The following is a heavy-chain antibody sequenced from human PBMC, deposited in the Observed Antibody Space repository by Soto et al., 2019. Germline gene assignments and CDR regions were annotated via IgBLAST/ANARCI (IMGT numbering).Heavy chain of an antibody. CDR3: CLTKYYDILTGYGIPRFDY. J-gene: IGHJ4*02. Sequence: GGSLRLSCAASGFRFSRYWMSWVRQAPGKGLEWVSAISGSGGSTYYADSVKGRFTISRDNSKNTLYLQMNSLRAEDTAVYYCCLTKYYDILTGYGIPRFDYWGQGTLVTVSS. CDR2: ISGSGGST. V-gene: IGHV3-23*01. CDR1: GFRFSRYW. D-gene: IGHD3-9*01.